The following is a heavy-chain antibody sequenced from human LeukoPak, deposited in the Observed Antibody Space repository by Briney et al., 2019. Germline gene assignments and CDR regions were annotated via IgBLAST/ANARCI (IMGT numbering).Heavy chain of an antibody. Sequence: SETLSLTCTVSGGSISSYYWSWIRQPPGKGLEWIGYIYYSGSTNYNPSLKSRVTISVDTSKNQFSLKLSSVTAADTAVYYCARDSSLGYWGQGTLVTVSS. J-gene: IGHJ4*02. CDR3: ARDSSLGY. V-gene: IGHV4-59*01. CDR2: IYYSGST. CDR1: GGSISSYY.